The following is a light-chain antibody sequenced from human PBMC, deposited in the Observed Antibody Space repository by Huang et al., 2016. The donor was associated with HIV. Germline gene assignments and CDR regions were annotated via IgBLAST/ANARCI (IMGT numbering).Light chain of an antibody. V-gene: IGKV1-5*01. CDR3: QQYNSYPWT. CDR2: DAS. CDR1: QRISSW. Sequence: DIQMTQSPSTLSASVGDRVTITCRASQRISSWLAWYQQKQGKAPKLLIYDASILESGVPSRFSGSGSGTEFTLTISSLQPDNFATYYCQQYNSYPWTFGQGTKVEIK. J-gene: IGKJ1*01.